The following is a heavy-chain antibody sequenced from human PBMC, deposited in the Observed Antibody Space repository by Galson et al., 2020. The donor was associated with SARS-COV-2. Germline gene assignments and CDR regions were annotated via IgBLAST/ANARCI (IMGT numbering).Heavy chain of an antibody. CDR3: ARLGLLRYFDWLLYPYGMDV. V-gene: IGHV3-11*06. CDR2: MSSSGSYT. CDR1: GYSFSDYY. Sequence: GESLKISCAASGYSFSDYYMSWIRQAPGKGLEWVSYMSSSGSYTNYADSVKGRFTISRDNAKKSQYLQMNSLRAEDTAVYYCARLGLLRYFDWLLYPYGMDVWGQGTTVTVSS. D-gene: IGHD3-9*01. J-gene: IGHJ6*01.